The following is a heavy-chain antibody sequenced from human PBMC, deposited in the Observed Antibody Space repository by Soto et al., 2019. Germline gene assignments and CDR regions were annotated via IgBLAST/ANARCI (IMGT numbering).Heavy chain of an antibody. CDR2: IFWDDDK. Sequence: QITLKQSGPPLVKATQTLTLTCTLSGFSLTTNGVGVGWLRQPPGKAPEWLALIFWDDDKRYSPSLNTRLTITKDTSKNQVVLTVTNVDPMDTATYFCAHRGVGAVFHYWGQGTLVTVSS. CDR1: GFSLTTNGVG. V-gene: IGHV2-5*02. J-gene: IGHJ4*02. CDR3: AHRGVGAVFHY. D-gene: IGHD1-26*01.